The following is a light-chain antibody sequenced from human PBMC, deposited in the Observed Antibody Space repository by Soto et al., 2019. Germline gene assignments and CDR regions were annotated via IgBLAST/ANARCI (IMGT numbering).Light chain of an antibody. V-gene: IGKV1-5*01. J-gene: IGKJ1*01. Sequence: DSQMTQSPSTLAASVGDRVTLTCRASQSISSWLAWYQQKPGKAPKLLIYDASSLERGVPARFSGNGSGTEFTLTISSVQPDDFAAYYGHHDNSYSLWTCGQGTKVEIK. CDR1: QSISSW. CDR2: DAS. CDR3: HHDNSYSLWT.